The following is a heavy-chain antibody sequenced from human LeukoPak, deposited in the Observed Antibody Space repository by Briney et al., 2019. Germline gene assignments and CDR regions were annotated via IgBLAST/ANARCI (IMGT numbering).Heavy chain of an antibody. V-gene: IGHV1-2*02. D-gene: IGHD3-10*01. Sequence: ASVKVSCKASGCTFTGYYMHWVRQAPGQGLEWMGWINPNSGGTNYAQKFQGRVTMTMDTSISTAYMELSRLRSDDTAVYYCARAKGRWFGELFSYFDYWGQGTLVTVSS. J-gene: IGHJ4*02. CDR1: GCTFTGYY. CDR2: INPNSGGT. CDR3: ARAKGRWFGELFSYFDY.